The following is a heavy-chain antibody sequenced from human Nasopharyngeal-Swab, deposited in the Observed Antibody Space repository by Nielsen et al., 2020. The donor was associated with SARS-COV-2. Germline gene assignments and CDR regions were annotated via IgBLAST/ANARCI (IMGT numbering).Heavy chain of an antibody. CDR2: IFYSGST. D-gene: IGHD6-6*01. V-gene: IGHV4-39*01. J-gene: IGHJ5*02. Sequence: GSLRLSCTVSGGSISSSSYYWGWIRQPPGKGLEWIGSIFYSGSTYYNPSLKSRVTISVDTSKNQFSLKLSSVTAADTAVYYCARVLRGGSIAARPYWFDPWGQGTLVTVSS. CDR3: ARVLRGGSIAARPYWFDP. CDR1: GGSISSSSYY.